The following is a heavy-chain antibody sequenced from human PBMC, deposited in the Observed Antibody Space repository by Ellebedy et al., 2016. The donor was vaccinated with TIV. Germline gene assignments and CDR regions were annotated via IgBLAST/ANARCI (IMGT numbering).Heavy chain of an antibody. CDR2: VRQDGSEI. D-gene: IGHD6-13*01. CDR3: KVSSWFEKDI. CDR1: GFTFGTYW. Sequence: GGSLRLXCAASGFTFGTYWMSWVRQAPGKGLEWVANVRQDGSEIHYVGSVKGRFTISRDNSKNTLYLQMSSLRAEDTAVYYCKVSSWFEKDIWGQGTLVTVSS. J-gene: IGHJ4*02. V-gene: IGHV3-7*03.